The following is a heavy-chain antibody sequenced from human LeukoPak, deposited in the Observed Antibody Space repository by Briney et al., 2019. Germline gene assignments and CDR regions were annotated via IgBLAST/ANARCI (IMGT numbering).Heavy chain of an antibody. CDR1: GYTFTGYY. J-gene: IGHJ4*02. D-gene: IGHD4-11*01. CDR3: ARAPLDYSNYPYFDY. Sequence: ASVKVSCKASGYTFTGYYMHWVRQAPGQGLEWMGWINPNSGGTNYAQKFQGRVTMTRDTSISTAYMELSSLRSEDTAVYYCARAPLDYSNYPYFDYWGQGTLVTVSS. V-gene: IGHV1-2*02. CDR2: INPNSGGT.